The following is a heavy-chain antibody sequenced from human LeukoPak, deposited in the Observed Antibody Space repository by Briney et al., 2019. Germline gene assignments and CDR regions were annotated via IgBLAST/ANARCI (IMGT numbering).Heavy chain of an antibody. CDR1: GFTLSSYW. V-gene: IGHV3-7*01. D-gene: IGHD6-13*01. Sequence: GGSLRLSCAPSGFTLSSYWMSWVRQAPGKGLGWVANIKQDGGEKNYVDSVKGRFTISRDNAKNSLYLQMNSLRAEDTAVYYCARDLGSSSWYSGYWGQGALVTVSS. CDR3: ARDLGSSSWYSGY. CDR2: IKQDGGEK. J-gene: IGHJ4*02.